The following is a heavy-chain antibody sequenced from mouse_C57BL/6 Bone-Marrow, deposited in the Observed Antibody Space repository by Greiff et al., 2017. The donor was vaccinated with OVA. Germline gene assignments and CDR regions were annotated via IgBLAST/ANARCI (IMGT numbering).Heavy chain of an antibody. V-gene: IGHV1-69*01. J-gene: IGHJ2*01. CDR3: ARAGFITTVVLDY. D-gene: IGHD1-1*01. CDR2: LDPSDSYT. Sequence: VQLQQPGAELVMPGASVKLSCKASGYTFTSYWMHWVKQRPGQGLEWIGELDPSDSYTNYNQKFKGKSTLTVDKSSSTAYMQLSSLTSEDSAVYYCARAGFITTVVLDYWGQGTTLTVSS. CDR1: GYTFTSYW.